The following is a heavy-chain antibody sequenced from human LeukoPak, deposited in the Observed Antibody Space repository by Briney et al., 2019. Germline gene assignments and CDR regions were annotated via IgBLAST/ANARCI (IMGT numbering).Heavy chain of an antibody. Sequence: SQTLSLACTVSGGSISSGSYYWSWIRQPAGKGLEWIGRIYTSGSTNYNPSLKSRVTISVDTSKNQFSLKLSSVTAADTAVYYCARDEGYYDSSGLDPWGQGTLVTVSS. CDR3: ARDEGYYDSSGLDP. CDR2: IYTSGST. V-gene: IGHV4-61*02. CDR1: GGSISSGSYY. D-gene: IGHD3-22*01. J-gene: IGHJ5*02.